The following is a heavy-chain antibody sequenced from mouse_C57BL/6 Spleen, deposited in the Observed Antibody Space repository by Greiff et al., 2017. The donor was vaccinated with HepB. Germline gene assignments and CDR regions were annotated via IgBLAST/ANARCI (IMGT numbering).Heavy chain of an antibody. CDR1: GYTFTSYW. J-gene: IGHJ2*01. V-gene: IGHV1-64*01. CDR3: ARWHDSGSSPFDY. CDR2: IHPNSGST. Sequence: QVQLQQPGAELVKPGASVKLSCKASGYTFTSYWMHWVKQRPGQGLEWIGMIHPNSGSTNYNEKFKSKATLTVDKSSSTAYMQLSSLTSEDSAVYYCARWHDSGSSPFDYWGQGTTLTVSS. D-gene: IGHD1-1*01.